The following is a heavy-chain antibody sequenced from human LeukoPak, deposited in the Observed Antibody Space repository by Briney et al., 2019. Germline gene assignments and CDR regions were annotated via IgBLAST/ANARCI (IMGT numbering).Heavy chain of an antibody. CDR2: INQRRNT. Sequence: SETLSLTCVVYGESFSGYSWSWIRQPPVKGLEWIGEINQRRNTNYNPSLKSRVTISIDTSKNQFSLKLSSVTAADTAVYYCARHGWHAWYLDLWGRGTLVTVSS. CDR3: ARHGWHAWYLDL. J-gene: IGHJ2*01. V-gene: IGHV4-34*01. CDR1: GESFSGYS. D-gene: IGHD6-19*01.